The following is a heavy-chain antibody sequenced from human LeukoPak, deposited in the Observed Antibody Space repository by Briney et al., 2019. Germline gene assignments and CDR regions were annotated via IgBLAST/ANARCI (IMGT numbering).Heavy chain of an antibody. CDR2: IYYSGST. D-gene: IGHD5-24*01. J-gene: IGHJ3*02. CDR3: ARRLDGYFSHDAFDI. CDR1: GDSITGYY. V-gene: IGHV4-59*01. Sequence: SETLSLTCTVSGDSITGYYWSWIRQPPGKGLEWIGYIYYSGSTNYNPSLKSRVTISVDTSKNQFSLKLSSVTAADTAVYYRARRLDGYFSHDAFDIWGQGTMVTVSS.